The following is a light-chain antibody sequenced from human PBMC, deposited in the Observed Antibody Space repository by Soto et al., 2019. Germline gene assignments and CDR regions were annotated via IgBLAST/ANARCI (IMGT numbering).Light chain of an antibody. CDR3: HQRSNRRSIT. CDR1: QSVSRY. CDR2: DAS. Sequence: DIVLTQSPATLSLSPGERATLSCRASQSVSRYLAWYQQKPGQAPRLLIYDASNRATGIPARFSGSGSGTGGTLASSRLEAEDFGLYYCHQRSNRRSITFGQGTRLEIK. V-gene: IGKV3-11*01. J-gene: IGKJ5*01.